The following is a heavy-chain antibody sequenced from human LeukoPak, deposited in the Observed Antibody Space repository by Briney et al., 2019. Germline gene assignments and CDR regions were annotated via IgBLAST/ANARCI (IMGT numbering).Heavy chain of an antibody. CDR1: GGSISSSSYY. V-gene: IGHV4-39*07. CDR3: ARGCSGGSCYWVGPEAEDYYYYYYMDV. Sequence: PSETLSLTCTVSGGSISSSSYYWGWIRQPPGKGLEWIGSIYYSGSTYYNPSLKSRVTISVDTSKNQFSLKLSSVTAADTAVYYCARGCSGGSCYWVGPEAEDYYYYYYMDVWGKGTTVTISS. CDR2: IYYSGST. J-gene: IGHJ6*03. D-gene: IGHD2-15*01.